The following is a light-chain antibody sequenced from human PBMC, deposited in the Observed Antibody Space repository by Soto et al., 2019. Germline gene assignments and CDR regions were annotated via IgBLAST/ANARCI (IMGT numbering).Light chain of an antibody. V-gene: IGLV2-14*01. Sequence: QSALTQPASVSGSPGQSITISCTGTSSDVGAYKYVSWYQQHPGKAPKLMIYDVNNRPSGVSNRFSGSKSGNTASLTISGLQAEDESDYYCSSYTSDSTYVVFGGGTKLTVL. J-gene: IGLJ2*01. CDR2: DVN. CDR1: SSDVGAYKY. CDR3: SSYTSDSTYVV.